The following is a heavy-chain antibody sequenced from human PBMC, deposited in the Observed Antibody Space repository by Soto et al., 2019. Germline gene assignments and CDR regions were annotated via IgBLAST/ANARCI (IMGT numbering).Heavy chain of an antibody. J-gene: IGHJ6*02. CDR3: ARASGPITIFGIVIAHYYCGMDV. CDR2: IYHSGST. Sequence: QVQLQESGPGLVKPSETLSLTCTISGGSLSGNSYYWSWSRQPTGKGLEWIGYIYHSGSTHNNPSLESGITISVHTSKNKFSLKRTSVTAAATAVYYCARASGPITIFGIVIAHYYCGMDVWGQGTTVTVSS. V-gene: IGHV4-61*10. D-gene: IGHD3-3*01. CDR1: GGSLSGNSYY.